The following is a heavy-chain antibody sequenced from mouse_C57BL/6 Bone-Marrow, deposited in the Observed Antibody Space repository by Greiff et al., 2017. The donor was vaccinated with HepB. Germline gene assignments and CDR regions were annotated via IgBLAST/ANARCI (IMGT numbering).Heavy chain of an antibody. CDR1: GFTFSDYG. CDR2: ISSGSSTI. J-gene: IGHJ3*01. V-gene: IGHV5-17*01. CDR3: ARGGYSWFAY. D-gene: IGHD2-3*01. Sequence: VQLKESGGGLVKPGGSLKLSCAASGFTFSDYGMHWVRQAPEKGLEWVAYISSGSSTIYYADTVKGRFTISRDNAKNTLFLQMTSLRSEDTAMYYCARGGYSWFAYWGQGTLVTVSA.